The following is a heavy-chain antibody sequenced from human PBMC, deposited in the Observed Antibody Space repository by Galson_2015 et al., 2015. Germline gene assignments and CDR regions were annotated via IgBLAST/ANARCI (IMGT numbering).Heavy chain of an antibody. D-gene: IGHD5-12*01. Sequence: PALVKPPQTLTLTCTFSGFSLSTSGMCVSWIRQPPGKALEWLALIDWDDDKYYSTSLKTRLTISKDTSKNQVVLTMTNMDPVDTATYYCARIQSIRGYDYLDYWGQGTLVTVSS. CDR3: ARIQSIRGYDYLDY. J-gene: IGHJ4*02. V-gene: IGHV2-70*01. CDR2: IDWDDDK. CDR1: GFSLSTSGMC.